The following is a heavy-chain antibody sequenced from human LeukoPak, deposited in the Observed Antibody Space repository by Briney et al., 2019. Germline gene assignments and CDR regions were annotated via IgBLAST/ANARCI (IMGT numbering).Heavy chain of an antibody. J-gene: IGHJ5*02. Sequence: ASVKVSCKASGYTLTGYYMHWVRQAPGQGLEWMGWINPNSGGTNYAQKFQGRVTMTRDTSISTAYMELSRLRSDDTAVYYCARTGIQWLVENWFDPWGQGTLVTVSS. CDR2: INPNSGGT. V-gene: IGHV1-2*02. D-gene: IGHD6-19*01. CDR3: ARTGIQWLVENWFDP. CDR1: GYTLTGYY.